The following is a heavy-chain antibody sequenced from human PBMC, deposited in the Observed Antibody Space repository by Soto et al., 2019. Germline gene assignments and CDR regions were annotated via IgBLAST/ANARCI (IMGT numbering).Heavy chain of an antibody. J-gene: IGHJ1*01. V-gene: IGHV3-23*01. CDR2: VSAGGGTT. D-gene: IGHD3-9*01. CDR3: AKEIPIPTSFHS. CDR1: GFTFSSYA. Sequence: GGSLRLSCAASGFTFSSYAMSWVRRAPGKGLEWVSAVSAGGGTTYYADSVRGRFTISRDDSKNTLDLRMNSLRAEDTAVYYCAKEIPIPTSFHSWGQGLLVTVSS.